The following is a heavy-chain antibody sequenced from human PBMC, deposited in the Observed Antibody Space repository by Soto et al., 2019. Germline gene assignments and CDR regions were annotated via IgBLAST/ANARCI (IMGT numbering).Heavy chain of an antibody. V-gene: IGHV4-31*03. J-gene: IGHJ4*02. D-gene: IGHD3-10*01. CDR3: GRGDPMFRGVNIYYFAY. CDR2: IYYSGST. CDR1: GGSISSGGYY. Sequence: QVQLQESGPGLVKPSQTLSLTCTVSGGSISSGGYYWSWIRQHPGKGLEWIGYIYYSGSTYYNPPFRSRVTIPVDTSKNRFSRKLSSVTAADTAVYYCGRGDPMFRGVNIYYFAYGGQGTLVTVSS.